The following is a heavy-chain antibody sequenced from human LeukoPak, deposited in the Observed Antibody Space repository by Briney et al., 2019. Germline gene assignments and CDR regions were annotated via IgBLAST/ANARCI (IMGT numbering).Heavy chain of an antibody. Sequence: GGSLRLSCAASGFTFSSYAMHWVRQAPGKGLEYVSAISSNGGSTYYANSVKGRFTISRDNSKNTLYLQMGSLRAEDMAVYYCARASNIVVVPAATVDYWGQGTLVTVSS. V-gene: IGHV3-64*01. D-gene: IGHD2-2*01. CDR2: ISSNGGST. CDR3: ARASNIVVVPAATVDY. CDR1: GFTFSSYA. J-gene: IGHJ4*02.